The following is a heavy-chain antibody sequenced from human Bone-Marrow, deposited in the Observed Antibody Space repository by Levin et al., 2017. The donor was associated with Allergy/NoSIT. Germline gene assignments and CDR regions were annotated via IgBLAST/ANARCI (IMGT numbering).Heavy chain of an antibody. CDR2: VYYSGNT. CDR1: GGSMNSYY. Sequence: PSETLSLTCTVSGGSMNSYYWSWIRQSPGKGLEWIGYVYYSGNTNYNPSLKSRVTISVDTSKSQFSLKLSSVTAADTAVYYSARDYGVYDEGGRFDDWGQGSLVTVAS. J-gene: IGHJ4*02. V-gene: IGHV4-59*13. D-gene: IGHD5/OR15-5a*01. CDR3: ARDYGVYDEGGRFDD.